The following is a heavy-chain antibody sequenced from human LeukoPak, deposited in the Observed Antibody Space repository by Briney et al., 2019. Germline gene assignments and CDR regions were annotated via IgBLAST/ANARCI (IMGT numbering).Heavy chain of an antibody. CDR2: ISSSSSYI. Sequence: GSLRLSCAASGFTFSSYSMNWVRQAPGKGLEWVSSISSSSSYIYYADSVKGRFTISRDNAKNSLYLQMNSLRAEDTAVYYCARDDTVVVITTGSLDYWGQGTLVTVSS. CDR1: GFTFSSYS. CDR3: ARDDTVVVITTGSLDY. J-gene: IGHJ4*02. D-gene: IGHD3-22*01. V-gene: IGHV3-21*01.